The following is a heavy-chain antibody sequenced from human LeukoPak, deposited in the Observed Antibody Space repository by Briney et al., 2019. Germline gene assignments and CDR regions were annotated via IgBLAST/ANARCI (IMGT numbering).Heavy chain of an antibody. CDR3: ARDRKVYYYYYMDV. V-gene: IGHV4-39*07. J-gene: IGHJ6*03. Sequence: SETLSLTCAVSGGSISSNSYYWGWIRQPPGKGLEWIGSIYYSGSTYYNPSLKSRVTISVDTSKNQFSLKLSSVTAADTAVYYCARDRKVYYYYYMDVWGKGTTVTVSS. CDR1: GGSISSNSYY. CDR2: IYYSGST.